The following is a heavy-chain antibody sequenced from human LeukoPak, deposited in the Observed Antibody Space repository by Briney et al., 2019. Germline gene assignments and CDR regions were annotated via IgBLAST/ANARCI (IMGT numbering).Heavy chain of an antibody. Sequence: PGGSLRLSCAGSGFSFSSYGMHWVRQAPGKGLEWMAFIRSDGSNKCYADSVKGRFTISRDNSKNTLYLQMNSLRAEDTAVYYCARAKRNGFDIWGQGTTVTVSS. V-gene: IGHV3-30*02. CDR3: ARAKRNGFDI. CDR2: IRSDGSNK. CDR1: GFSFSSYG. J-gene: IGHJ3*02.